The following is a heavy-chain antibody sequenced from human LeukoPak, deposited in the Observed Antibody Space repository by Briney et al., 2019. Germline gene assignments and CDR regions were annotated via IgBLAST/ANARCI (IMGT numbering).Heavy chain of an antibody. CDR3: TAAHPGSGSDYYYYYYMDV. V-gene: IGHV3-49*03. J-gene: IGHJ6*03. Sequence: PGGSLRLSCTASGFTFGDYAMSWLRQAPGKGLEWVGFIRSKAYGGTTEYAASVKGRFTISRDDSKSIAYLQMNSLKTEDTAVYYCTAAHPGSGSDYYYYYYMDVWGKGTTVTVSS. CDR2: IRSKAYGGTT. D-gene: IGHD3-22*01. CDR1: GFTFGDYA.